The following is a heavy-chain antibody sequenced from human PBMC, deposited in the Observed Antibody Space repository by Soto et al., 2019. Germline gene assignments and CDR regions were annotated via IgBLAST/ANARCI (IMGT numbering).Heavy chain of an antibody. CDR3: ARGTMLRGPGYYYAMDV. V-gene: IGHV4-31*03. J-gene: IGHJ6*02. D-gene: IGHD3-10*01. CDR2: IYYDGRS. CDR1: GDSISRNGYF. Sequence: TLSLTCSVSGDSISRNGYFWTWIRQHPGKGLEWIGYIYYDGRSYYTPSLKSRVIISVDTSKNQFSLNLTAVTAADTAVYYCARGTMLRGPGYYYAMDVWGQGTTVTVSS.